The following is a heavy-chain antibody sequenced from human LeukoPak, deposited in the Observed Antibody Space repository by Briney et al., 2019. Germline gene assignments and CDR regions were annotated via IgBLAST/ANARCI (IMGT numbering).Heavy chain of an antibody. V-gene: IGHV1-2*02. Sequence: EASVKVSCKASGYTFTGYYMHWVRQAPGQGLEWMGIIKPSGGSTTYAQKFQGRVTMTRDTSISTAYMELSRLRSDDTAVYYCAREEGDTAMVVWGQGTLVTVSS. D-gene: IGHD5-18*01. CDR3: AREEGDTAMVV. J-gene: IGHJ4*02. CDR1: GYTFTGYY. CDR2: IKPSGGST.